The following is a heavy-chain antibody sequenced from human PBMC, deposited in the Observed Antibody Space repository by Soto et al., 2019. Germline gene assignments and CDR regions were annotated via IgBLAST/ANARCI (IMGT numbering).Heavy chain of an antibody. CDR2: IYYSGST. V-gene: IGHV4-59*08. J-gene: IGHJ4*02. Sequence: SETLSLTCTVSGGSISSYYWSWIRQPPGKGLEWIGYIYYSGSTNYNPSLKSRVTISVDTSKNQFSLKLNSMTAADTAVYYCTRSRFFDWIPSIPGLDYWGPGTWVTVSS. CDR1: GGSISSYY. D-gene: IGHD3-3*01. CDR3: TRSRFFDWIPSIPGLDY.